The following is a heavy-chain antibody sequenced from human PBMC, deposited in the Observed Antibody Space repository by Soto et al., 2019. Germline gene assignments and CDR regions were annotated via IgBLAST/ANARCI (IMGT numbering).Heavy chain of an antibody. J-gene: IGHJ4*02. CDR2: ISSSSSYI. Sequence: SLRLSCAASGFTFDDYMMHWVRQAPGKGLEWVSSISSSSSYIYYADSVKGRFTISRDNAKNSLYLQMNSLRAEDTVVYYCARDDEGWSDCDLFYWGQGALVTVSS. CDR3: ARDDEGWSDCDLFY. CDR1: GFTFDDYM. V-gene: IGHV3-21*01. D-gene: IGHD2-21*01.